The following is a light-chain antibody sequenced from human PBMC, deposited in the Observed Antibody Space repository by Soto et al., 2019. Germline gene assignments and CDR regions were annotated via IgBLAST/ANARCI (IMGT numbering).Light chain of an antibody. Sequence: DIQMTQSPSTLSASVGDRVTITCRASQSISSWLAWYQQKPGKAPKLLIYKASSLESGVPSRFSGSGSGTEFTLTISSLQPDDFEPYYCQQYNSSPWTFVQGTKVEIK. CDR2: KAS. J-gene: IGKJ1*01. CDR1: QSISSW. V-gene: IGKV1-5*03. CDR3: QQYNSSPWT.